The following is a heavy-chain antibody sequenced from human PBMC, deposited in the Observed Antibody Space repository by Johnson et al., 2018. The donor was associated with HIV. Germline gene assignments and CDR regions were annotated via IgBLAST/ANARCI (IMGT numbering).Heavy chain of an antibody. J-gene: IGHJ3*02. D-gene: IGHD2-21*02. CDR2: ISFDENNK. V-gene: IGHV3-30-3*01. CDR1: GFTVSSNY. CDR3: ARGLAYCGGDCSNAFDI. Sequence: QMLLVESGGGVVQPGGSLRLSCAASGFTVSSNYMSWVRQAPGKGLEWVAVISFDENNKVYADSVKGRFTISRDNSKNTLFLHMNSLRTEDTAIYYCARGLAYCGGDCSNAFDIWGQGTMVTVSS.